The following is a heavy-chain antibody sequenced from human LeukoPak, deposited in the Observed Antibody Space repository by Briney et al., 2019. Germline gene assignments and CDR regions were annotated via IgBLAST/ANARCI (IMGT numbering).Heavy chain of an antibody. CDR2: ISSSVSTI. Sequence: GGSLRLSCAASGFTFSDYSMNWVRQAPGKGLEWVSYISSSVSTIYYADSVKGRFTISRDNAKNSLYLQMNSLRAEDTAVYYCASLLLWFGESQSVDFYYGMDVWGQGTTVTVSS. CDR1: GFTFSDYS. V-gene: IGHV3-48*04. J-gene: IGHJ6*02. CDR3: ASLLLWFGESQSVDFYYGMDV. D-gene: IGHD3-10*01.